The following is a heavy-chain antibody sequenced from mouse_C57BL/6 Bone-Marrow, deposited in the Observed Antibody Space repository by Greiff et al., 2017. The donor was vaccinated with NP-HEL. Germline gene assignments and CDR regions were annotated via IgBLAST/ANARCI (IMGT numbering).Heavy chain of an antibody. Sequence: VQLQQSGPELVKPGASVKISCKASGYAFSSSWMNWVKQRPGTGLEWIGRIYPGDGDTNYNGKFKGKATLTADKSSSTAYMQLSSLTSEDSAVYFCASLSLYDGYYHYYAMDYWGQGTSVTVSS. J-gene: IGHJ4*01. V-gene: IGHV1-82*01. D-gene: IGHD2-3*01. CDR2: IYPGDGDT. CDR1: GYAFSSSW. CDR3: ASLSLYDGYYHYYAMDY.